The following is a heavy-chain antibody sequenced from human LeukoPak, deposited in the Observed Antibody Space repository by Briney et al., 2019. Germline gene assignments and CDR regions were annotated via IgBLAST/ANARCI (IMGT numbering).Heavy chain of an antibody. D-gene: IGHD2-21*02. V-gene: IGHV3-23*01. CDR1: EFTFSSYA. Sequence: GGSLRLSCVVSEFTFSSYAMSWVRQAPGKGLEWVYFISGSGGSTDYADSVKGRFTISRDNSKIRLYLQMKSLRAEDPAVYYCANARRYCGGHWYAWVSGWFDRWGQGTMVSVSS. CDR3: ANARRYCGGHWYAWVSGWFDR. J-gene: IGHJ5*02. CDR2: ISGSGGST.